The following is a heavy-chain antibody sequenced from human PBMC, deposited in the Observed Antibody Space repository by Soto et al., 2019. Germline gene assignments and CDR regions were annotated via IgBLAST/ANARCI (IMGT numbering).Heavy chain of an antibody. CDR3: ARDKRVRSVAGWFDP. CDR1: GYTFTGYY. CDR2: INPNSGGT. V-gene: IGHV1-2*02. J-gene: IGHJ5*02. Sequence: QVQLVQSGAEVKKPGASVKVSCKASGYTFTGYYMHWVRQAPGQGLEWMGWINPNSGGTNYAQKCQGRVTTTRDKSISTAYMEMSRLRSDDRAVYYCARDKRVRSVAGWFDPWCQGTMVTVCS. D-gene: IGHD6-19*01.